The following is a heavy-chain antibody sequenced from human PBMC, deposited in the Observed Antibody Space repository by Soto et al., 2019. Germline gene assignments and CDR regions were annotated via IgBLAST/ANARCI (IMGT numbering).Heavy chain of an antibody. CDR2: ISPGSGSV. CDR1: GFTFSSHG. CDR3: ATVDGPSVTTMFFDY. D-gene: IGHD5-12*01. V-gene: IGHV3-48*02. J-gene: IGHJ4*02. Sequence: EVQLVESGGGLVQPGGSLRLSCAASGFTFSSHGMIWVRQTPGKGLECLSYISPGSGSVYYANSVKGRFSISRDNARDSLYLQMNSLRDDDTAVYYCATVDGPSVTTMFFDYWGQGILVTVSS.